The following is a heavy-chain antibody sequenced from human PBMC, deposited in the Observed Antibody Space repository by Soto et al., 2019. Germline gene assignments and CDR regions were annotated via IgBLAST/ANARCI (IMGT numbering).Heavy chain of an antibody. V-gene: IGHV3-23*01. CDR2: ISTGGGST. CDR3: ARSREIIASAGSFDY. Sequence: EVQLLESGGGLVQRGGSLRLSCAASGFTFSSHVMSWVRQAPGKGLEWVSGISTGGGSTDYADSVKGRFTISRDNSKNTLHLQMKSLRAEDTAVYYCARSREIIASAGSFDYWGQGTLGTVSS. CDR1: GFTFSSHV. D-gene: IGHD6-25*01. J-gene: IGHJ4*02.